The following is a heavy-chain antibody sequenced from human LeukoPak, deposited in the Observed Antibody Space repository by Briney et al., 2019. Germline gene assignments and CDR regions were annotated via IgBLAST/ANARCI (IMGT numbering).Heavy chain of an antibody. CDR2: IYPGDFDT. V-gene: IGHV5-51*01. CDR3: ATSTQWFGELKAFDY. CDR1: GYTFTNYW. D-gene: IGHD3-10*01. Sequence: GESLKISCKGSGYTFTNYWIGWLRQMPGKGLEWMGIIYPGDFDTRYNPSFQGQVTVSVDRSISTAYLQWSSLKASDTAMYYCATSTQWFGELKAFDYWGQGTLVTVSS. J-gene: IGHJ4*02.